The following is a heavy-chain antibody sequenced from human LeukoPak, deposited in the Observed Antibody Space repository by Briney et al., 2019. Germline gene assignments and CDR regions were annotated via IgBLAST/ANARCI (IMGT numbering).Heavy chain of an antibody. D-gene: IGHD5-24*01. J-gene: IGHJ4*02. V-gene: IGHV3-30*02. CDR3: AKDRGDGYNSFDY. Sequence: ADSVKGRFTISRDNSKNTLYLQMNSLRAEDTAVYYCAKDRGDGYNSFDYWGQGTLVTVSS.